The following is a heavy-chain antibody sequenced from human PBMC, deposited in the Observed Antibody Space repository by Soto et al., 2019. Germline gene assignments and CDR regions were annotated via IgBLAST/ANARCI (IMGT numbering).Heavy chain of an antibody. J-gene: IGHJ6*02. CDR3: ARQDGSGSYYNVRGWMGGGYYYYGMDV. D-gene: IGHD3-10*01. CDR2: INHSGSA. CDR1: GESFSGYI. V-gene: IGHV4-34*01. Sequence: SETLSLTCAVYGESFSGYIWTWIRQTPGKGLQWIGQINHSGSASYNPSLKSRVTVSVHTSNSQFSLELSSVTAADTAVYYCARQDGSGSYYNVRGWMGGGYYYYGMDVWGQGTTV.